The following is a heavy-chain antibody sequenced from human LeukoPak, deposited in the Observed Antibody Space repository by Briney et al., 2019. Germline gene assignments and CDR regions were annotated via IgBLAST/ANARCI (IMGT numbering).Heavy chain of an antibody. CDR3: ARAARGYSYGSFDY. CDR2: INSDGSTT. Sequence: PGGSLRLSCAASGFTLSTYWMHWVRQAPGKGLVWVSRINSDGSTTTYADSVKGRFTISRDNAKNSLYLQMNSLRAGDTAVYYCARAARGYSYGSFDYWGQGTLVTVSS. J-gene: IGHJ4*02. V-gene: IGHV3-74*01. D-gene: IGHD5-18*01. CDR1: GFTLSTYW.